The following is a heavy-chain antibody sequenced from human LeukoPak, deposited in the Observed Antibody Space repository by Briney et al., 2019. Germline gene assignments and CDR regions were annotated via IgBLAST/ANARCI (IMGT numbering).Heavy chain of an antibody. CDR3: ATVLLWFGEHRGLDY. CDR1: GGSISSSSYY. V-gene: IGHV4-39*01. Sequence: SETLSLTCTVSGGSISSSSYYWGWIRQPPGKGLEWIGSIYYSGSTYYNPSLKSRVTISVGTSKNQFSLKLSSVTTADTAVYYCATVLLWFGEHRGLDYWGQGTLVTVSS. CDR2: IYYSGST. D-gene: IGHD3-10*01. J-gene: IGHJ4*02.